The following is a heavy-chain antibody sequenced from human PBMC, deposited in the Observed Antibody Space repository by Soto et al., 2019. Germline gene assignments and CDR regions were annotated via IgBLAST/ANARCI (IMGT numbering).Heavy chain of an antibody. D-gene: IGHD2-21*02. V-gene: IGHV4-39*01. CDR1: GDSINNRSYY. J-gene: IGHJ4*02. CDR2: IYYSGST. CDR3: ARQRTSVVTQAYFDS. Sequence: SETLSLTCTVTGDSINNRSYYWGWIRQPPGKGLEWIGSIYYSGSTYNNPSLKSRVSMSVDTSKNQLSLKLRSVTAADTALYYCARQRTSVVTQAYFDSWGQGSLVTVSS.